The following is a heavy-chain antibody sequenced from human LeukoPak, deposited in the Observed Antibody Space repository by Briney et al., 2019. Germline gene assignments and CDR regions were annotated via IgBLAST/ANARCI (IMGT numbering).Heavy chain of an antibody. CDR3: ARGGYVGATIVLYYFDY. Sequence: SVKLFCKASGYTFTGYYMHWVRQAPGQGLEWMGWINPNSGGTNYAQKFQGRVTMTRDTSISTAYMELSRLRSDDTAVYYCARGGYVGATIVLYYFDYWGQGTLVTVSS. D-gene: IGHD1-26*01. CDR1: GYTFTGYY. V-gene: IGHV1-2*02. CDR2: INPNSGGT. J-gene: IGHJ4*02.